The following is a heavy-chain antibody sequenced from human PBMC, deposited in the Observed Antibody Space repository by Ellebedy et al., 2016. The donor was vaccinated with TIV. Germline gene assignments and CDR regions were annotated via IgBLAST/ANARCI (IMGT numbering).Heavy chain of an antibody. J-gene: IGHJ4*02. CDR2: INPSGGST. CDR1: GYTFSNYY. D-gene: IGHD6-19*01. CDR3: ARARSSGWLHTPDY. Sequence: AASVKVSCKASGYTFSNYYMHWVRQAPGQGLEWMGIINPSGGSTTYAQILQGRVTMTRDTSTTTVYMELSSLRSEDTAVYYCARARSSGWLHTPDYWGQGILVTVSS. V-gene: IGHV1-46*04.